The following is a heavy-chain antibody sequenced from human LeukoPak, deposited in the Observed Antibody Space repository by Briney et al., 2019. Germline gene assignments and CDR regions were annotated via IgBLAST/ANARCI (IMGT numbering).Heavy chain of an antibody. J-gene: IGHJ4*02. V-gene: IGHV3-30*18. CDR1: GLTFSSYG. CDR3: AKDEQWLVSY. Sequence: GVSLRLSCAASGLTFSSYGMHWVRQAPGKGLEWVAIISYDGTNKYYADSVKGRFIISRDNSKNTLYLQMNSLRPEDTAAYYCAKDEQWLVSYWGQGTLVTVSS. D-gene: IGHD6-19*01. CDR2: ISYDGTNK.